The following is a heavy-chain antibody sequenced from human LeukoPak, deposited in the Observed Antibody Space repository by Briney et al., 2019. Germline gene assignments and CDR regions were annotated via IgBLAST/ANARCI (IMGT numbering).Heavy chain of an antibody. CDR1: GGSISSYY. Sequence: SETLSLTCTVSGGSISSYYWSWIRQPPGKGLEWIGYIYYSGRTNYNPSLKSRVTISVDTSKNQFSLKLSSVTAADTAVYYCARSSGWYPKFDYWGQGTLVTVSS. CDR2: IYYSGRT. D-gene: IGHD6-19*01. J-gene: IGHJ4*02. CDR3: ARSSGWYPKFDY. V-gene: IGHV4-59*01.